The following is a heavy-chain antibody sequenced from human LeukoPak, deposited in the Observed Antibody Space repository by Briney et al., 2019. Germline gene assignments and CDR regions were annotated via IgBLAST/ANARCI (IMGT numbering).Heavy chain of an antibody. CDR2: INPSDGTT. J-gene: IGHJ4*02. Sequence: GASVKVSCEASGYIFISYYMHWVRQAPGQGLEWLGGINPSDGTTTYAQNFQGRVTMTRDTFTSTVYMDLTSLRSEDTAVYYCARDQEGFDYWGQGTLVTVSS. CDR1: GYIFISYY. V-gene: IGHV1-46*01. CDR3: ARDQEGFDY.